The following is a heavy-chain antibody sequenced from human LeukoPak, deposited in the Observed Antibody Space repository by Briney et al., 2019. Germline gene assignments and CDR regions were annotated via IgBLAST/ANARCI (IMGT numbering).Heavy chain of an antibody. V-gene: IGHV4-59*08. Sequence: PSETLSLTCTVSGGSISSYYWSWIRQPPGKGLEWIGYIYYSGSTNYNPSLKSRVTISVDTSKNQFSLKLSSVTAADTAVYYCARVRMGYCSSTSCYTGGNYYYYYMDVWGKGTTVTVSS. CDR1: GGSISSYY. CDR3: ARVRMGYCSSTSCYTGGNYYYYYMDV. CDR2: IYYSGST. D-gene: IGHD2-2*02. J-gene: IGHJ6*03.